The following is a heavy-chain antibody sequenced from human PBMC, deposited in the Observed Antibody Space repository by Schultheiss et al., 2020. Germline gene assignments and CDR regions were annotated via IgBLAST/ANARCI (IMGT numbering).Heavy chain of an antibody. Sequence: SETLSLTCAVSGGSISSSNWWSWIRQPPGKGLECIGYIYYSGSTYYNPSLKSRVAMSVDTSKNQFSLKLSSVTAADTAVYYCARDRGGSSWYRNQYNWFDPWGQGTRVTVSS. J-gene: IGHJ5*02. CDR2: IYYSGST. D-gene: IGHD6-13*01. CDR1: GGSISSSNW. CDR3: ARDRGGSSWYRNQYNWFDP. V-gene: IGHV4-30-4*01.